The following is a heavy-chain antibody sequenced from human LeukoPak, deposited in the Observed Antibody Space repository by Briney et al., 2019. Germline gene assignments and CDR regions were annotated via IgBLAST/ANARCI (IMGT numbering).Heavy chain of an antibody. J-gene: IGHJ4*02. CDR2: ISPYNGNT. CDR3: ARGPHERSGYPDD. Sequence: RGASVKVSCKASGYTFNTYGITWVRQAPGQGLEWMGWISPYNGNTNYAQKFQGRVTLTTDTSTSTAYMELRSLRSDDTAVYYCARGPHERSGYPDDWGQGTLVTVSS. D-gene: IGHD3-22*01. V-gene: IGHV1-18*01. CDR1: GYTFNTYG.